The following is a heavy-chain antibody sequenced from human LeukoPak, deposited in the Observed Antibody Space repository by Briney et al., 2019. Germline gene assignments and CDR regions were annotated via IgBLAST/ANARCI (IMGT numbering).Heavy chain of an antibody. D-gene: IGHD3-22*01. CDR1: GGTFSSYA. J-gene: IGHJ3*02. CDR3: ARPLDGRIIMIPGAFDI. CDR2: IIPIFGTA. Sequence: ASVKVSCKASGGTFSSYAISWVRQAPGQGLEWMGGIIPIFGTANYAQKFQGRVTITADESTSTAYMELSSLRSEDTAVYYCARPLDGRIIMIPGAFDIWGQGTMVTVSS. V-gene: IGHV1-69*13.